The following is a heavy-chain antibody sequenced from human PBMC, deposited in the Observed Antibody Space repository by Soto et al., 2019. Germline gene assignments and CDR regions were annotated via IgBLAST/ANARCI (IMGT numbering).Heavy chain of an antibody. Sequence: GGSLRLSCAASGFTFSSYVMHWVRQAPGKGLEWVAVIWYDGSNKYYADSVKGRFTISRDNSKNTLYLQMNSLRAEDTAVYYCAGDSTHAGAVAGTFDYWGQGTLVTVSS. CDR3: AGDSTHAGAVAGTFDY. V-gene: IGHV3-33*01. CDR2: IWYDGSNK. CDR1: GFTFSSYV. J-gene: IGHJ4*02. D-gene: IGHD6-19*01.